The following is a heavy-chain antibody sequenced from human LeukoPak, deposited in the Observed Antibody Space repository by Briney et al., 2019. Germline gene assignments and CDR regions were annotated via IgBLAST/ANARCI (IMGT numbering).Heavy chain of an antibody. V-gene: IGHV1-46*01. J-gene: IGHJ4*02. CDR2: INPSGGST. Sequence: ASVKVSCKASGYTFTSYYMHWVRQAPGQGLEWMGIINPSGGSTSYAQNFQGRVTMTRDMSTSTVYLELSSLRSEDTAVYYCARWSGDYYDSSGYHAYWGQGTLVTVSS. CDR3: ARWSGDYYDSSGYHAY. CDR1: GYTFTSYY. D-gene: IGHD3-22*01.